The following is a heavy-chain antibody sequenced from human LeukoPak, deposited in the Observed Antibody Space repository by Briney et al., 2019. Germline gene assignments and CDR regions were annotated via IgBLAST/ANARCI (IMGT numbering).Heavy chain of an antibody. CDR3: AKHGYCSGISCFFDF. V-gene: IGHV3-23*01. CDR1: GFTFSSYA. D-gene: IGHD2-2*03. Sequence: PGGSLRLSCAASGFTFSSYAMSWVRQAPGKGLEWVSGISGSGPYTFYTDSVKGRFTISRDSSKYTLYLQMNSLRAEDTALYYCAKHGYCSGISCFFDFWGQGTLVTVSS. J-gene: IGHJ4*02. CDR2: ISGSGPYT.